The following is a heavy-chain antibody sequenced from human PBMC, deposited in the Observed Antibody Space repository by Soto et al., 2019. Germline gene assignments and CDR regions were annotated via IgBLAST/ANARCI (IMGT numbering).Heavy chain of an antibody. Sequence: QVQLVHSGAEVKKPGSSVKVSCKASGGTFNTYTVSWVRQAPGQGLEWVGRIIPYRGIANYAQKFQGRVTITADKSTITAYMDLSSLRSDDTAVYYCARLAHSGTSPFDYGAQGTLVTVSS. D-gene: IGHD1-26*01. CDR1: GGTFNTYT. V-gene: IGHV1-69*02. CDR3: ARLAHSGTSPFDY. CDR2: IIPYRGIA. J-gene: IGHJ4*02.